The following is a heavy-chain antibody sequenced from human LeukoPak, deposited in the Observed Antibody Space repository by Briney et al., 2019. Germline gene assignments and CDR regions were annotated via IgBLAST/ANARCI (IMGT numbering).Heavy chain of an antibody. CDR1: GFTFSSYS. J-gene: IGHJ4*02. CDR2: ISSSSSTI. D-gene: IGHD1-26*01. CDR3: ARDPLVVGATDRFFDY. V-gene: IGHV3-48*02. Sequence: GGSLRRSCAASGFTFSSYSMNWVRQAPGKGLEWVSYISSSSSTIYYADSVKGRFTISRDNAKNSLYLQMNSLRDEDTAVYYCARDPLVVGATDRFFDYWGQGTLVTVSS.